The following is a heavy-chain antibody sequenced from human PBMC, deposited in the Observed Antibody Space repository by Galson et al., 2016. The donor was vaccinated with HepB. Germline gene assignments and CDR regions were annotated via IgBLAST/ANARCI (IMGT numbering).Heavy chain of an antibody. CDR2: INHIGNI. J-gene: IGHJ4*02. CDR1: GGSFSGYY. V-gene: IGHV4-34*01. CDR3: TRGAGGNSGY. D-gene: IGHD1-14*01. Sequence: SETLSLTCAVYGGSFSGYYWSWIRQSPKRGLEWIGEINHIGNIIYNSSLKSRVTISIDTSKNQFSLKLNSVTAVDTGVYYCTRGAGGNSGYWGQGTLVTVSP.